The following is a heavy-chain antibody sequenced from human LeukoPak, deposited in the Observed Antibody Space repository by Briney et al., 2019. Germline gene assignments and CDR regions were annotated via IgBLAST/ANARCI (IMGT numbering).Heavy chain of an antibody. CDR3: ARVSGPLWFGELRCFDY. CDR1: GGSISSSNW. D-gene: IGHD3-10*01. V-gene: IGHV4-4*02. CDR2: IYHSGST. Sequence: SGTLSLTCAVSGGSISSSNWWSWVRQPPGKGLEWIGEIYHSGSTNYNPSLKSRVTISVDKSKNQFSLKLSSVTAADTAVYYCARVSGPLWFGELRCFDYWGQGTLVTVSS. J-gene: IGHJ4*02.